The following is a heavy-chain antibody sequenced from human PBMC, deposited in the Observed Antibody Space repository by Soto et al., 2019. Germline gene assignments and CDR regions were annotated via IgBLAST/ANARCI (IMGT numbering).Heavy chain of an antibody. Sequence: PSETLSLTCTVSGGSISSYYWSWIRQPPGKGLGWIGYIYYSGSTNYNPSLKSRVTISVDTSKNQFSLKLSSVTAADTAVYYCARVGYCSGGSCYEGAFDIWGQGTMVTVSS. CDR1: GGSISSYY. J-gene: IGHJ3*02. V-gene: IGHV4-59*01. CDR3: ARVGYCSGGSCYEGAFDI. CDR2: IYYSGST. D-gene: IGHD2-15*01.